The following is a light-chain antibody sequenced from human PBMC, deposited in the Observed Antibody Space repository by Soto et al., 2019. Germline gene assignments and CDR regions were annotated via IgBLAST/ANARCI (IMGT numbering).Light chain of an antibody. Sequence: EIVLTQFPDTLSLSPGERATLSCRASQSVSSYLAWYQQKPGQAPRLLIFDGSNRATGIPARFSGSGSGTDFTLTISSLEPEDFALYYCQQRGSWPLTFGGGTKVEIK. CDR3: QQRGSWPLT. CDR1: QSVSSY. V-gene: IGKV3-11*01. CDR2: DGS. J-gene: IGKJ4*01.